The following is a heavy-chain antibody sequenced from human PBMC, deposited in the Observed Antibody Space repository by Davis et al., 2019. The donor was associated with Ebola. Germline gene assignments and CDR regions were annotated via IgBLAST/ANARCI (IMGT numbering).Heavy chain of an antibody. CDR2: INDNGRRI. CDR1: GFTFTSSA. Sequence: GESLKISCATSGFTFTSSAMHWGRQAPGKGLEYGSGINDNGRRIHYGESVKGRFTISKDKSNNTLYLQMSSLREEDTALYYCVKDRSGTYAFDIWGQGTGVTVSS. D-gene: IGHD3-10*01. CDR3: VKDRSGTYAFDI. J-gene: IGHJ3*02. V-gene: IGHV3-64D*08.